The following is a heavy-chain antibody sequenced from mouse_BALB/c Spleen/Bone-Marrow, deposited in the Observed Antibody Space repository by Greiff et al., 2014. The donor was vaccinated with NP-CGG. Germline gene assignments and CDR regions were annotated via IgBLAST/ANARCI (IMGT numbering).Heavy chain of an antibody. V-gene: IGHV5-17*02. Sequence: VQLKDSGGGLVQPGGSRKLSCAASGFTFSSFGMHWVRQAPEKGLEWVAYISNGSSTIYYADTVKGRFTISRDNPKNTLFLQMTSPRSEDTAMYYCARKGAMITHYYAMDYWGQGTSVTVSS. J-gene: IGHJ4*01. CDR3: ARKGAMITHYYAMDY. D-gene: IGHD2-4*01. CDR2: ISNGSSTI. CDR1: GFTFSSFG.